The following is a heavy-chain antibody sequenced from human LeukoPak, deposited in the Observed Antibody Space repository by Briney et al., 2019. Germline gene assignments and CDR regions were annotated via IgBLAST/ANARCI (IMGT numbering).Heavy chain of an antibody. CDR3: ARDRGSSSWYYFDY. CDR1: GFTFSSYA. CDR2: ISYDGSNK. J-gene: IGHJ4*02. D-gene: IGHD6-13*01. V-gene: IGHV3-30-3*01. Sequence: PGGSLRLSCAASGFTFSSYAMHWVRQAPGKGLEWVAFISYDGSNKYYADSVKGRFTISRDNSKNTLYLQMNSLRAEDTAVYYCARDRGSSSWYYFDYWGQGALVSVSS.